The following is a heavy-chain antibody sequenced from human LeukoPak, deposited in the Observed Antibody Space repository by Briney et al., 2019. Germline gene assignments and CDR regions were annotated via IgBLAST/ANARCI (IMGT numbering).Heavy chain of an antibody. V-gene: IGHV3-23*01. CDR1: GFTFSSYA. Sequence: GGSLRLSCAASGFTFSSYAMSWVRQAPGKGLEWVSFISHSGIIANYADSVKGRFTISRDNSKNTLYLQMNSLRLEDTAVYYCAKAVPTATHYWGQGTLVTVSS. CDR3: AKAVPTATHY. CDR2: ISHSGIIA. D-gene: IGHD2-15*01. J-gene: IGHJ4*02.